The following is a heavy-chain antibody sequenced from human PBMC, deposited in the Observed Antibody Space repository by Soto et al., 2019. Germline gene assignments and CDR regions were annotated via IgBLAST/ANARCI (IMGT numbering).Heavy chain of an antibody. CDR3: AKDIQSSSWYEGYFDY. CDR1: GFTFSSYA. D-gene: IGHD6-13*01. J-gene: IGHJ4*02. V-gene: IGHV3-23*01. CDR2: ISGSGGST. Sequence: TGGSLRLSCAASGFTFSSYAMSWVRQAPGKGLEWVSAISGSGGSTYYADSVKGRFTISRDNSKNTLYLQMNSLRAEDTAVYYCAKDIQSSSWYEGYFDYWGQGTLVTVSS.